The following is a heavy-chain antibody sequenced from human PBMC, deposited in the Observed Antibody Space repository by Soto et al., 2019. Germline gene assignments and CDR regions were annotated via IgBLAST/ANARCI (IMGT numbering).Heavy chain of an antibody. CDR3: ARGGGGSVYYFDY. V-gene: IGHV4-34*01. CDR2: INNSGST. D-gene: IGHD3-10*01. Sequence: QVQLQQWGAGLLKPSETLSLTCAVYGGSFSGYYWSWIRQPPGKGLEWIGEINNSGSTNYNPSLTSRVTISVDTAKNQFSLKLSSVTAADTAVYYCARGGGGSVYYFDYWGQGTLVTVSS. CDR1: GGSFSGYY. J-gene: IGHJ4*02.